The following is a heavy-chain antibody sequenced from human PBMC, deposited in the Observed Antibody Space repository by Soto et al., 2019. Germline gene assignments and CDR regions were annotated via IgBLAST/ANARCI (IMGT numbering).Heavy chain of an antibody. V-gene: IGHV1-46*02. CDR2: IHPSGGGS. D-gene: IGHD2-21*02. CDR3: ARGGHIAVVTASFDY. CDR1: GYTLNTYY. J-gene: IGHJ4*02. Sequence: QVQLVQSGAEVKKPGASVKVSCKPSGYTLNTYYLHWVRQAPGQGLEWMVIIHPSGGGSTYAQKFLGRVTMTRDTSTITGFMELSSLRSADTAVYYCARGGHIAVVTASFDYWGQGTLVTVSS.